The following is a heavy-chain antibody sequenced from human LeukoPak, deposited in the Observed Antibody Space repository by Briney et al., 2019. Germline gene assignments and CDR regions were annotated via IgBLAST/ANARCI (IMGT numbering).Heavy chain of an antibody. Sequence: PSETLSLTCAVYGGSFSGYYWSWIRQPPGKGPEWIGEINHSGSTNYNPSLKSRVTISVDTSKNQFSLKLSSVTAADTAVYYCARFTVVTHGFDYWGQGTLVTVSS. D-gene: IGHD4-23*01. CDR2: INHSGST. V-gene: IGHV4-34*01. CDR3: ARFTVVTHGFDY. CDR1: GGSFSGYY. J-gene: IGHJ4*02.